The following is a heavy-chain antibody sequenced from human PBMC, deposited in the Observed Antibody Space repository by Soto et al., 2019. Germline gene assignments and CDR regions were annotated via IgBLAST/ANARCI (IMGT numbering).Heavy chain of an antibody. CDR3: VRGANFDQ. J-gene: IGHJ4*02. CDR1: GYVFTRYD. CDR2: MNPDRDKR. V-gene: IGHV1-8*01. Sequence: QVQLVQSGAEVKKAGASVRVSCQGSGYVFTRYDVHWVRQATGQGLEWMGWMNPDRDKRGYAQKFQGRITMSVDTSTRTVYMELSSLGSEDTAIYYCVRGANFDQWGQGTLVTVSS.